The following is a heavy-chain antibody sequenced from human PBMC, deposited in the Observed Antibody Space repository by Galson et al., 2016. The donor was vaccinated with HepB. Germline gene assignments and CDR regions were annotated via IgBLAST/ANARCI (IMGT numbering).Heavy chain of an antibody. CDR3: AKISYDVWSGYYQHSLFDY. Sequence: SVKVSCKASGYTFSRYGIHWVRQAPGQGLQWMGWISPYNGNADYAQKMQGRVTMATDTSTSTAYMELRSLRTDDTAGDYCAKISYDVWSGYYQHSLFDYWGQGTVVTGAS. CDR1: GYTFSRYG. J-gene: IGHJ4*02. V-gene: IGHV1-18*04. CDR2: ISPYNGNA. D-gene: IGHD3-3*01.